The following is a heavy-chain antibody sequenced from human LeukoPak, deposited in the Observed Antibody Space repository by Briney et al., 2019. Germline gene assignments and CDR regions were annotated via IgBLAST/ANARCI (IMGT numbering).Heavy chain of an antibody. J-gene: IGHJ4*02. D-gene: IGHD3-10*01. Sequence: GGSLRLSCAASGFTFRSYWMSWVRQAPGKGLEWVSAISGSGGSTYYADSVKGRFTISRDNSKNTLYLQMNSLRAEDTAVYYCAKVGGRDLLWFGELSSFDYWGQGTLVTVSS. CDR2: ISGSGGST. CDR1: GFTFRSYW. CDR3: AKVGGRDLLWFGELSSFDY. V-gene: IGHV3-23*01.